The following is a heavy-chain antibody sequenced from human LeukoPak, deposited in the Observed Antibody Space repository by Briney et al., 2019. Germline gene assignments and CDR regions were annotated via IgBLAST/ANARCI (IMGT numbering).Heavy chain of an antibody. CDR1: GGTFSSYA. D-gene: IGHD1-1*01. CDR3: ARDRALIETGVWGAHLDY. V-gene: IGHV1-69*13. Sequence: SVKVSCKASGGTFSSYAISWVRQAPGQGLEWMGGIIPIFGTANYAQKFQGRVTITADESTSTAYMELSSLRSGDTAVYYCARDRALIETGVWGAHLDYWGQGTLVTVSS. CDR2: IIPIFGTA. J-gene: IGHJ4*02.